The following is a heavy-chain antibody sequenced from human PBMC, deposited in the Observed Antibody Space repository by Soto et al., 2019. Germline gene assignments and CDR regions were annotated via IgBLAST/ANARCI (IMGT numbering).Heavy chain of an antibody. CDR2: IRSKPNNYAT. CDR1: GFSFRSYW. CDR3: TRHLIDY. Sequence: GGSLRLSCAASGFSFRSYWMSWVRQAPGKGLEWVGRIRSKPNNYATAYAASVKGRFTISRDDSKNTAYLQMNSLKTEDTAVYYCTRHLIDYWGQGTPVTVSS. J-gene: IGHJ4*02. V-gene: IGHV3-73*01.